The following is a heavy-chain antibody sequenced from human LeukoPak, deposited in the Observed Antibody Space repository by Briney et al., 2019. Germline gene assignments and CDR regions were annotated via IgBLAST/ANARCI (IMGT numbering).Heavy chain of an antibody. CDR3: ARVEQNYDILTGYYRSYYYYYMDV. Sequence: GESLKITCKASGYTFTSYGISWVRQAPGQGLEWMGWISAYNGNTSYAQKLQGRVTMTTDTSTSTAYMELRSLRSDDTAVYYCARVEQNYDILTGYYRSYYYYYMDVWGKGTTVTVSS. CDR2: ISAYNGNT. J-gene: IGHJ6*03. V-gene: IGHV1-18*01. D-gene: IGHD3-9*01. CDR1: GYTFTSYG.